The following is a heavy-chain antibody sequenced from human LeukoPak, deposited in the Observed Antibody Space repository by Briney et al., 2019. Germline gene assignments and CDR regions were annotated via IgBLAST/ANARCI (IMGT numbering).Heavy chain of an antibody. CDR1: GFTFSSYA. CDR2: ISGSGGYT. CDR3: AKIGGSSVY. Sequence: GGSLRLSCAASGFTFSSYAMSWVRQAPGKGLEWVSAISGSGGYTYYADSVKGRVAISRDDSKNTLYLQMNSLRAEDTAVYYCAKIGGSSVYWGQGTLVTVSS. J-gene: IGHJ4*02. V-gene: IGHV3-23*01. D-gene: IGHD3-16*01.